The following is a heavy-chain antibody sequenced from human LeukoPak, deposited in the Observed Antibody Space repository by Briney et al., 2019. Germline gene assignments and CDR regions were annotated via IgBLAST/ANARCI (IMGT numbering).Heavy chain of an antibody. D-gene: IGHD3-10*01. Sequence: GGSLRLSCAASGFTFSNYWAHWVRQAPGKGLVWVSRINRDGSTTKYADSVKGRFTVSRDNAKNTLNLQMNSLRAEDTAVYYCARDKKSGESSEIDYWGQGTLVTVSS. CDR2: INRDGSTT. CDR1: GFTFSNYW. V-gene: IGHV3-74*03. CDR3: ARDKKSGESSEIDY. J-gene: IGHJ4*02.